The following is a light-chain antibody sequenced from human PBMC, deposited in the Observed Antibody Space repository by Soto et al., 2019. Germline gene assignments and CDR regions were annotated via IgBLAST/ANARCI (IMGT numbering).Light chain of an antibody. CDR2: AAS. CDR3: QQSYSTPWT. V-gene: IGKV1-39*01. J-gene: IGKJ1*01. CDR1: QSISSY. Sequence: DIQMTQSPSSLSASVGDRVTITCRASQSISSYLNWYQQKPGKAPKLLIYAASSLQSVVPSRFSSSGSGTDFTLTISSLQPEDFAPYYCQQSYSTPWTFGQGTKVEIK.